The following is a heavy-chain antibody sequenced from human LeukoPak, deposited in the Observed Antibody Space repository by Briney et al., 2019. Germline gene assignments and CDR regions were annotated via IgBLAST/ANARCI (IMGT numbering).Heavy chain of an antibody. D-gene: IGHD6-6*01. J-gene: IGHJ4*02. CDR3: ARGGIAARLIDY. V-gene: IGHV4-38-2*02. CDR1: GYSISSGYY. CDR2: IYHSGST. Sequence: SETLSLTCTVSGYSISSGYYWGWIRQPPGKGLEWIGSIYHSGSTYYNPSLKSRVNISVDTPKNQFSLKLSSVTAADTAVYYCARGGIAARLIDYWGQGTLVTVSS.